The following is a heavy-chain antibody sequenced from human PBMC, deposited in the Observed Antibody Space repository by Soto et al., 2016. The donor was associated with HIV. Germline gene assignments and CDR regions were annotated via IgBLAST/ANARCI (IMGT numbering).Heavy chain of an antibody. Sequence: EVQLVESGGGLVKPGGSLRLSCAASGFTFSSYSMNWVRQAPGKGLEWVSSISSSSSYIYYADSVKGRFTISRDNAKNSLYLQMNSLRAEDTAVYYCARDRRGIVGATLRDDAFDIWGQGTMVTVSS. D-gene: IGHD1-26*01. CDR1: GFTFSSYS. V-gene: IGHV3-21*01. CDR2: ISSSSSYI. CDR3: ARDRRGIVGATLRDDAFDI. J-gene: IGHJ3*02.